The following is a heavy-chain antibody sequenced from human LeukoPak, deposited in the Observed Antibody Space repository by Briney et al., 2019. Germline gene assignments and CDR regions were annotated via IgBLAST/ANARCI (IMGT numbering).Heavy chain of an antibody. CDR1: GFTFGNYW. CDR2: IQEAGSEK. D-gene: IGHD2-15*01. V-gene: IGHV3-7*01. Sequence: TGGSLRLSCAASGFTFGNYWMNWVRQAPGKGLQWVANIQEAGSEKYYVDSVKGRLTISRDNAKNSLYLQMNSLRAEDTAVYYCARGRKDCSAGNCYSDYWGQGTLVTVSS. CDR3: ARGRKDCSAGNCYSDY. J-gene: IGHJ4*02.